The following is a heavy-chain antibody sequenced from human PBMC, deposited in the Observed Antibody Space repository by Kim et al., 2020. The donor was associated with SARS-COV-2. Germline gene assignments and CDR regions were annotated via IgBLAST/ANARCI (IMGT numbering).Heavy chain of an antibody. V-gene: IGHV3-23*01. J-gene: IGHJ5*01. D-gene: IGHD1-1*01. CDR3: AKNDLDRDNDGA. CDR2: IGNTGVST. CDR1: GFTFTRHS. Sequence: GGSLRLSCAASGFTFTRHSITWVRQAPGKGLDWVASIGNTGVSTDYADSVKGRFTISRDNSKNTAYLQMNSLRVEDTAVYYCAKNDLDRDNDGAWGHGILVTVSS.